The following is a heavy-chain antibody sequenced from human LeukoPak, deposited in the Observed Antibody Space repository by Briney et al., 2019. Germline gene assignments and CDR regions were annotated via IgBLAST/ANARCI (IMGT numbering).Heavy chain of an antibody. J-gene: IGHJ4*02. CDR2: IYPGDSDT. D-gene: IGHD6-19*01. CDR3: ARGDSLSIAVAGTEFDY. V-gene: IGHV5-51*01. Sequence: GESLKISCKGSGYSFTSYWSGWVRQMPGKGLEWMGIIYPGDSDTRYGPSFQGQVTISADKSISTAYLQWSSLKASDTAMYYCARGDSLSIAVAGTEFDYWGQGTLVTVSS. CDR1: GYSFTSYW.